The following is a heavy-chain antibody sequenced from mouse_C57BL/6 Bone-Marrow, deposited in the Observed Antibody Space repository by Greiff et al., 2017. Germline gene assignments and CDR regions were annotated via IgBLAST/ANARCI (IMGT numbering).Heavy chain of an antibody. Sequence: EVQVVESGGGLVQPGGSLTLSCAASGFTFSDYYMYWVRQTPEKRLEWVAYISNGGGSTYYPDTVKGRFTISRDNAKNTLYLQISRLKSEDTAMYDSARHDTGRVFWLAYWGQGTLVTVSA. J-gene: IGHJ3*01. CDR3: ARHDTGRVFWLAY. V-gene: IGHV5-12*01. D-gene: IGHD4-1*01. CDR2: ISNGGGST. CDR1: GFTFSDYY.